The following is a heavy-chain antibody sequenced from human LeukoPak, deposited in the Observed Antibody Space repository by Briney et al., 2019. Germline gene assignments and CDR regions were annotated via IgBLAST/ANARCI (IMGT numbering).Heavy chain of an antibody. CDR3: AKDLNYDFWSGLGD. CDR2: ISYDGTNK. J-gene: IGHJ4*02. CDR1: GFTFSIYC. Sequence: GSLTLSCAVSGFTFSIYCMHWVRQAPGKGLEWMAVISYDGTNKYYADSVKGRFTISRDNSKNTLYLQMNSLRAEDTAVYYCAKDLNYDFWSGLGDWGQGTLVTVSS. D-gene: IGHD3-3*01. V-gene: IGHV3-30*18.